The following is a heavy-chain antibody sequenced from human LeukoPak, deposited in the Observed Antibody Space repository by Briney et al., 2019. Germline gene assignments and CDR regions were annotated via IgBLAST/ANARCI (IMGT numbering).Heavy chain of an antibody. D-gene: IGHD6-6*01. CDR3: AKVRLVFLYWFDP. J-gene: IGHJ5*02. Sequence: GGSLRLSCAASGFTFSDYAMSWVRQAPGKGLEWVSAISGGGGSTYYADSVKGRFTISRDNSKNTLYLQMNSLRAEDTAVYYCAKVRLVFLYWFDPWGQGTLVTVSS. V-gene: IGHV3-23*01. CDR1: GFTFSDYA. CDR2: ISGGGGST.